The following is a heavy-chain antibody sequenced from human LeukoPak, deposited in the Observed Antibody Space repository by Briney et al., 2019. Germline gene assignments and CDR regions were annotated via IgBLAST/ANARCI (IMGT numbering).Heavy chain of an antibody. CDR3: ARGLIVGSYFDY. D-gene: IGHD3-22*01. J-gene: IGHJ4*02. Sequence: SQTLSLTCAVSGGSISSGGYSWRWIRQPPGKGLEWIGYIYHSGSTYYNPSLKSRVTISVDRSKNQFSLKLSSVTAADTAVYYCARGLIVGSYFDYWGQGTLVTVSS. CDR2: IYHSGST. CDR1: GGSISSGGYS. V-gene: IGHV4-30-2*01.